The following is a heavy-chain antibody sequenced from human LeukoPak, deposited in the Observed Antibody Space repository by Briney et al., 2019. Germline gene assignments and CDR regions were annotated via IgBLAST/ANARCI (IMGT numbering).Heavy chain of an antibody. D-gene: IGHD2-2*01. J-gene: IGHJ4*02. CDR3: AKSLGYCSSTSCYGFEY. Sequence: PGGSLRLSCAASGFTFSSYWMSWVRQAPGKGLEWVSSISTSSSYIYYADSVKGRFTISRDNAKNSLYLQMNSLRAEDTAVYYCAKSLGYCSSTSCYGFEYWGQGTLVTVSS. CDR2: ISTSSSYI. V-gene: IGHV3-21*04. CDR1: GFTFSSYW.